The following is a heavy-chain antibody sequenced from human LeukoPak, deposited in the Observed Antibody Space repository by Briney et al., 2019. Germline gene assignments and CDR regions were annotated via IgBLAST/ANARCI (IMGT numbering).Heavy chain of an antibody. CDR2: ISDSGRT. J-gene: IGHJ4*02. Sequence: SETLSLTCTVSGASVNSYYWDWIRQPPGKGLEWIGCISDSGRTDDNPSLKIRVTRSLGTSNNQFSLTLTSVPAADSAMYYCTKGYYEPFDSWGQGTLVTVS. CDR1: GASVNSYY. V-gene: IGHV4-59*02. CDR3: TKGYYEPFDS. D-gene: IGHD3-22*01.